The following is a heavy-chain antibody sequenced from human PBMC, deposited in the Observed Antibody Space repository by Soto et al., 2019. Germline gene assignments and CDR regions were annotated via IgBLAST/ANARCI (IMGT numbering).Heavy chain of an antibody. V-gene: IGHV3-7*01. CDR1: AFSFSNYW. J-gene: IGHJ4*02. CDR3: SRGWAFLNY. D-gene: IGHD3-3*02. Sequence: GGSLRLSCETSAFSFSNYWMTWVRQAPGTGLEWVANIKEDGSEIYYLDSVKGRFTISRDNAKNSLYLQMNSLRVEDTAVDYCSRGWAFLNYWGQGILVTVSS. CDR2: IKEDGSEI.